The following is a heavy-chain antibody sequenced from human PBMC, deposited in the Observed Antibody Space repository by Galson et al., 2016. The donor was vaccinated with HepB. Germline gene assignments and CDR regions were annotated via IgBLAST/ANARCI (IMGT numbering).Heavy chain of an antibody. CDR3: ARGSTTLLYY. D-gene: IGHD1-26*01. V-gene: IGHV4-59*01. CDR2: IFYSGST. CDR1: GGSISPYY. J-gene: IGHJ4*02. Sequence: QVQLQESGPGLVKPSETLSLTCTVSGGSISPYYWSWIRQPPRRGLEWVGDIFYSGSTNYNPSLKSQVTTSLDTSKNQFSLRLSSVTAADTAVYYCARGSTTLLYYWGQGTLVTVSS.